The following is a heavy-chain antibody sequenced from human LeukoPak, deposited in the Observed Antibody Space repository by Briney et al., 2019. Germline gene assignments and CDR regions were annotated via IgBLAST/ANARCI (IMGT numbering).Heavy chain of an antibody. V-gene: IGHV4-59*01. J-gene: IGHJ4*02. CDR2: IYYSGGT. CDR3: ASPEGY. Sequence: SETLSLTCTVSGGSISSYYWSWIRQPPGKGLEWIGYIYYSGGTNYNPSLKSRVTISVDTSKNQFSLRLSSVAAADAAVYYCASPEGYWGQGTLVTVSS. CDR1: GGSISSYY.